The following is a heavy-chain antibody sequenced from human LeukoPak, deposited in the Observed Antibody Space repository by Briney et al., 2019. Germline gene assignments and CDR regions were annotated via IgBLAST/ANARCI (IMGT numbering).Heavy chain of an antibody. V-gene: IGHV3-48*02. CDR2: ISSSSSTI. D-gene: IGHD4-4*01. J-gene: IGHJ6*02. CDR1: GFTFSSYS. CDR3: ARDLGDYSNANYYGMDV. Sequence: GGSLRLSCAASGFTFSSYSMNWVRQAPGKGLEWVSYISSSSSTIYYADSVKGRFTISRDNAKNSLYLQMNSLRDEDTAVYYCARDLGDYSNANYYGMDVWGQGTTVTVSS.